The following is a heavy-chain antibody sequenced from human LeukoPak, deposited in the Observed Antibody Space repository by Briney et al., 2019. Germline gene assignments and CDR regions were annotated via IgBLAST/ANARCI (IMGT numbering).Heavy chain of an antibody. CDR2: VYKDGKM. V-gene: IGHV3-53*01. CDR3: ARGAGYNYPYYFDY. J-gene: IGHJ4*02. D-gene: IGHD5-24*01. Sequence: GGSLRLSCAASGFTVSSTYMSWVRQSPGKGLEWVSVVYKDGKMFYIDSVKGRFAISRDTSKNTVYLQMNNLRAEDTAVYYCARGAGYNYPYYFDYWGQGALVTVSS. CDR1: GFTVSSTY.